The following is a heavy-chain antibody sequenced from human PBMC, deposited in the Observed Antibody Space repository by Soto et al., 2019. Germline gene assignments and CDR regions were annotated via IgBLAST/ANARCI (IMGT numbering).Heavy chain of an antibody. CDR3: AKGDNLGPKTGYAFDP. D-gene: IGHD5-12*01. Sequence: SQTLSLTCALSGDSVASNSAAWNWIRQSPSRGLEWLGRTYYRSKWYTDYAESVKSRITINPDTSKNQVSLQLNSVTPEDTAVYFCAKGDNLGPKTGYAFDPWGQGIMVTVSS. CDR2: TYYRSKWYT. V-gene: IGHV6-1*01. J-gene: IGHJ5*02. CDR1: GDSVASNSAA.